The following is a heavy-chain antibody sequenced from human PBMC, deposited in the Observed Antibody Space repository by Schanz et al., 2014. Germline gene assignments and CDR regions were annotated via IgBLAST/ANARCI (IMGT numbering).Heavy chain of an antibody. Sequence: QVQLVQSGGEVKKPGASVKVSCKASGYTFTSYYMHWVRQAPGQGLEWMGIINPSGGSTSYAQKFQGRVTMTADKSTSTVYMEVSGLRSEDTAVYYCAKVDRTRYYAMDVWGQGTTVTVS. J-gene: IGHJ6*02. CDR3: AKVDRTRYYAMDV. CDR1: GYTFTSYY. CDR2: INPSGGST. V-gene: IGHV1-46*01. D-gene: IGHD3-9*01.